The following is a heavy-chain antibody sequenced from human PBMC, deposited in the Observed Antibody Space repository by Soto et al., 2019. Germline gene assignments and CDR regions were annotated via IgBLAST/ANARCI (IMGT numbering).Heavy chain of an antibody. J-gene: IGHJ4*02. CDR2: INYSGRT. V-gene: IGHV4-39*02. Sequence: SETLSLTCTVSGGSISDSSHYWAWIRQPPGKGLEWIATINYSGRTYYNPSLRSRVTISVDTSRDQFSLKLTSVTAADMTVYYCARDKITGLFDYWGQGTLVT. CDR3: ARDKITGLFDY. D-gene: IGHD2-8*02. CDR1: GGSISDSSHY.